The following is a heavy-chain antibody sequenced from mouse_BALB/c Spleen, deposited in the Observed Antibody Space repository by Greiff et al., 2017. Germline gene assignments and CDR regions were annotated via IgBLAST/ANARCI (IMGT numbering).Heavy chain of an antibody. CDR2: INPGSGGT. D-gene: IGHD2-1*01. CDR1: GYAFTNYL. Sequence: QVQLQQSGAELVRPGTSVKVSCKASGYAFTNYLIEWVKQRPGQGLEWIGVINPGSGGTNYNEKFKGKATLTVDKSSSTAYMQLSSLTSEDSAVYYCARGGNSDYWGQGTTLTVSS. J-gene: IGHJ2*01. V-gene: IGHV1-54*01. CDR3: ARGGNSDY.